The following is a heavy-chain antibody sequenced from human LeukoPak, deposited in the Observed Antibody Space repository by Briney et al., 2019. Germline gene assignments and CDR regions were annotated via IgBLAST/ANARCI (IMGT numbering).Heavy chain of an antibody. CDR2: IYTSGST. J-gene: IGHJ4*02. D-gene: IGHD4-17*01. Sequence: SETLSLTCTVSGGSISSGSYYWSWIRQPAGKGLEWIGRIYTSGSTNYNPSLKSRVTISVDTSKNQFSLKLSSVTAADTAVYYCASPKYDYGDYEEDYWGQGALVTVSS. V-gene: IGHV4-61*02. CDR3: ASPKYDYGDYEEDY. CDR1: GGSISSGSYY.